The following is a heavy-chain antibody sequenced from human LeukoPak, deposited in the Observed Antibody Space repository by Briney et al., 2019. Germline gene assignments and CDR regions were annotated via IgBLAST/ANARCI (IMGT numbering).Heavy chain of an antibody. CDR2: IKQGGSDK. CDR3: ARKAVVGSYFDY. Sequence: GALRLSCAASGFTFSAYWMSWVRQAPGKGLEWVSNIKQGGSDKYYVDSVKGRFTISRDNAKNSLYLQMNSLRAEDTAVYYCARKAVVGSYFDYWGQGTPVTVSS. D-gene: IGHD4-23*01. CDR1: GFTFSAYW. J-gene: IGHJ4*02. V-gene: IGHV3-7*03.